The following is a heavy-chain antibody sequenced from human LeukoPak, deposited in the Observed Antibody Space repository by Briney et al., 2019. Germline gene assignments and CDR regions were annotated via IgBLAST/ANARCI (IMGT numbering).Heavy chain of an antibody. CDR1: GFTFSSYW. J-gene: IGHJ3*02. V-gene: IGHV3-74*01. Sequence: GGSLRLSCVASGFTFSSYWMHWVRQDPRKGLVWVSRISGDGRNINYADSVRGRFTISRDNAKNTLYVQMNSLRAEDTAVYYCARGAFGVYAFDIWGQGTMVTVSS. CDR2: ISGDGRNI. CDR3: ARGAFGVYAFDI. D-gene: IGHD3-3*01.